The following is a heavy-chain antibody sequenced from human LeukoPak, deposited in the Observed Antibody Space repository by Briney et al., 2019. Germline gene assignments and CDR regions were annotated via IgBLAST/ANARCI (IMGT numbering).Heavy chain of an antibody. CDR2: IRYDESEE. J-gene: IGHJ4*02. CDR3: AKALVTTLINTYQIDF. D-gene: IGHD4-23*01. V-gene: IGHV3-30*02. CDR1: GFTFSTYG. Sequence: GGSLRLSCAAPGFTFSTYGMHWVRQSPGKGLEWVAFIRYDESEEFYADSLKGRFTVSRDNSQNTLFLQINSLRTEDTAVYYCAKALVTTLINTYQIDFWGQGTLVTVSS.